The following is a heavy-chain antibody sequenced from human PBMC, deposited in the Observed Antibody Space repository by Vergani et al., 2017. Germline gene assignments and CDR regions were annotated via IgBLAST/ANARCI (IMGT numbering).Heavy chain of an antibody. D-gene: IGHD2-21*01. J-gene: IGHJ4*02. CDR2: IFRSGTT. CDR3: ARENVVIARIFDF. Sequence: QVQLQESGPGLVKPSQTLSLTCTVSCDSLSSSDHYWSWIRQRSDKGLEWVGHIFRSGTTYYNPSLKSRLIMSVDTSKNQFSLKLTSVTAADTAMYYCARENVVIARIFDFWGQGTLVTVSS. V-gene: IGHV4-31*03. CDR1: CDSLSSSDHY.